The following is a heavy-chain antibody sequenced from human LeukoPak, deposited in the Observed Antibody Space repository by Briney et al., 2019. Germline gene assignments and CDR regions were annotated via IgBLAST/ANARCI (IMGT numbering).Heavy chain of an antibody. J-gene: IGHJ4*02. CDR2: ISAYNGNT. D-gene: IGHD6-13*01. Sequence: ASVKVSCKASGYTFTSYGISWVRQAPGQGLEWMRGISAYNGNTNYAQKLQGRVTMTTDTSTSTAYMELRSLRSDDTAVYYCARARASSWYSLEIDYWGQGTLVTVSS. CDR3: ARARASSWYSLEIDY. CDR1: GYTFTSYG. V-gene: IGHV1-18*01.